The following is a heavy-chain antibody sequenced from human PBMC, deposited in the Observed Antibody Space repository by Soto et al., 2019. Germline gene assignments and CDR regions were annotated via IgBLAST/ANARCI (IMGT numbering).Heavy chain of an antibody. D-gene: IGHD3-3*01. CDR2: ISWNSGSI. J-gene: IGHJ6*02. Sequence: SLRLSCAASGFTFDDYAMHWVRQAPGKGLEWVSGISWNSGSIGYADSVKGRFTISRDNAKNSLYLQMNSLRAEDTALYYCAKMDDFWSGLGGMDVWGQGTTVTVSS. CDR1: GFTFDDYA. V-gene: IGHV3-9*01. CDR3: AKMDDFWSGLGGMDV.